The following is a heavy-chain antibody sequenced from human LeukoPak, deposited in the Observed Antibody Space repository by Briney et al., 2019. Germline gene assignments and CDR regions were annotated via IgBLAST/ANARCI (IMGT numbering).Heavy chain of an antibody. D-gene: IGHD3-3*01. CDR1: GVTFSSYG. CDR3: AAPNDFWNGYDYYMDV. V-gene: IGHV3-30*02. CDR2: IRGDGTSQ. J-gene: IGHJ6*03. Sequence: PGGSLRLSCVASGVTFSSYGMHWVRQVPGKGLEWVAFIRGDGTSQYYVDSVKGRFFISRDNSKNTLYLQMNSLRAEDTAVYYCAAPNDFWNGYDYYMDVWGKGTTVSVSS.